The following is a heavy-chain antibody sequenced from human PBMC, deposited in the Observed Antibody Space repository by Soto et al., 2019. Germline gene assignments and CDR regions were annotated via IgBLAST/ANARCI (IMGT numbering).Heavy chain of an antibody. Sequence: QVQLQESGPGLVKPSQTLSLTCTVSGGSISTGAYYWSWIRQHPGKGLEWIGYIYYSGTTYYNPSLKSRLAISVVRSKHQFSLKLSSVTAGDTVLYYFARGYDTSGYWGGLDFDDWGQGTLVTVSS. D-gene: IGHD3-22*01. J-gene: IGHJ4*02. CDR3: ARGYDTSGYWGGLDFDD. CDR1: GGSISTGAYY. V-gene: IGHV4-31*03. CDR2: IYYSGTT.